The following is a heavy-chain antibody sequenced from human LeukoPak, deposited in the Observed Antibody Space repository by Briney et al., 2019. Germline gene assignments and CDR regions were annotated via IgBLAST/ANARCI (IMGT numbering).Heavy chain of an antibody. D-gene: IGHD5-12*01. CDR3: ARGDSGYDYGFDN. CDR2: IIPIFGTT. CDR1: GGTFSSHA. J-gene: IGHJ4*02. Sequence: ASVKLSCNASGGTFSSHAISWVRQARGQGLEWVGGIIPIFGTTNYAQKFQGRVTITTDESTSTGYMELRSLRSDDTAVYYCARGDSGYDYGFDNWGQGTLVTVSS. V-gene: IGHV1-69*05.